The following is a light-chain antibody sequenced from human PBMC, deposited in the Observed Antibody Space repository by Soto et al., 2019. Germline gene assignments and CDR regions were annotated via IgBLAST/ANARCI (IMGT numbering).Light chain of an antibody. CDR1: QSISSNY. CDR3: QQDGSSPPEFT. Sequence: EIVLTQSPGTLSLSAGERATLSCRASQSISSNYLAWYQQKPGQAPRLLIFGASYRATGIPDRFSGSGSGTDFTLTISRLEPEYFAVYYCQQDGSSPPEFTFGPGTKVDIK. J-gene: IGKJ3*01. CDR2: GAS. V-gene: IGKV3-20*01.